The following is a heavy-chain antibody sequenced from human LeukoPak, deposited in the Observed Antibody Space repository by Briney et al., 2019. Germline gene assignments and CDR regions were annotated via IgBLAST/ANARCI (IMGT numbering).Heavy chain of an antibody. CDR2: IYPGDSDT. Sequence: GESLKIYCKGSGYSFTSYWIGWVRQMPGKGLEWTGIIYPGDSDTRYSPSFQGQVTISADKSISTAYLQWSSLKASDTAMYYCARSPVVAARGYYFDYWGQGTLVTVSS. D-gene: IGHD2-15*01. J-gene: IGHJ4*02. CDR1: GYSFTSYW. V-gene: IGHV5-51*01. CDR3: ARSPVVAARGYYFDY.